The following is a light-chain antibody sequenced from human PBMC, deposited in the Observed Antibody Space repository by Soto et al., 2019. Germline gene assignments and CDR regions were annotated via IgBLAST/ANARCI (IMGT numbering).Light chain of an antibody. CDR2: DNN. V-gene: IGLV1-51*01. CDR1: SSNIGNNY. CDR3: GTWDHSLGAGV. J-gene: IGLJ3*02. Sequence: QSVLTQPPSVSAAPGQKVTISCSGSSSNIGNNYVSWYQHPPGTAPKLLIYDNNKRPSGIPDRFSGSKSGTSATLGITGLQTGDEADYYCGTWDHSLGAGVFGGGTKLTVL.